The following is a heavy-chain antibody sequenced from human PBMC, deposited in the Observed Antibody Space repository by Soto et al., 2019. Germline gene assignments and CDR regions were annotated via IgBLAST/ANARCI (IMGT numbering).Heavy chain of an antibody. CDR3: ARGPFCGNDCYFDV. V-gene: IGHV4-4*07. CDR1: GGSISGFY. J-gene: IGHJ4*02. Sequence: PSETLSLTCTVAGGSISGFYWSWVRQPAGKGLEWIGRLYSSGATKYNPSLRNRVTMSVDTSTDQYSPNLASMTAADTAVYFCARGPFCGNDCYFDVWGQGTQVTVSS. CDR2: LYSSGAT. D-gene: IGHD2-21*02.